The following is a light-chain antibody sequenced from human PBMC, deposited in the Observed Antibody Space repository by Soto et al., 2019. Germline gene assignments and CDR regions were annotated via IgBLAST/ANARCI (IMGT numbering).Light chain of an antibody. CDR1: SSDVGPYNL. V-gene: IGLV2-23*02. CDR2: EVS. J-gene: IGLJ1*01. Sequence: QSALTQSASVSGSPGQSITISCTGTSSDVGPYNLVSWYQQHPGKAPKLIIYEVSERPSGVSNRFSGSKSGNTAALTISGLQADDDASYYRCSYARRNTFVFGLGTKLTVL. CDR3: CSYARRNTFV.